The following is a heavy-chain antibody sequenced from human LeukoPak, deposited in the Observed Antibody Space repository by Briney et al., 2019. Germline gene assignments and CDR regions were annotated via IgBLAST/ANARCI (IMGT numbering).Heavy chain of an antibody. V-gene: IGHV3-30-3*01. D-gene: IGHD6-19*01. CDR2: ISYDGSNE. CDR1: GFTFSSYA. CDR3: ARSFSSGWSYYFDY. J-gene: IGHJ4*02. Sequence: PGGFLRLSCAASGFTFSSYAFHWVRQAPGKGLEWVAFISYDGSNEYFADSVKGRFTISRDNSKNTLYLQINNLRAEDTAVHYCARSFSSGWSYYFDYWGQGILVTVSS.